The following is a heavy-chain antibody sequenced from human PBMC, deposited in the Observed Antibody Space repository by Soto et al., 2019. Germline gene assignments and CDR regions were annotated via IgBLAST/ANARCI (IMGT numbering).Heavy chain of an antibody. CDR1: GGSISSYY. J-gene: IGHJ6*02. Sequence: SETLSLTCTVSGGSISSYYWSWIRQPPGKGLEWIGYIYYSGSTNYNPSLKSRVTISVDTSKNQFSLKLSSVTAADTAVYYCARTPGSGYSSYYYGMDVWDQGTTVTVSS. D-gene: IGHD3-22*01. CDR2: IYYSGST. CDR3: ARTPGSGYSSYYYGMDV. V-gene: IGHV4-59*01.